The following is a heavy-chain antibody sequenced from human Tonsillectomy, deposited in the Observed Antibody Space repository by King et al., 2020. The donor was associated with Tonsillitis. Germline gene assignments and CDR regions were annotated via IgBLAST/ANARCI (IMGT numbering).Heavy chain of an antibody. CDR2: IYFSGST. V-gene: IGHV4-59*01. CDR3: ASVDCSSTSCHYYYYGMDV. CDR1: GGSISGYY. J-gene: IGHJ6*02. Sequence: LQLQESGPGLVKPSETLSLTCTVSGGSISGYYWSWLRQPPGKGLEWIGYIYFSGSTNYNPSLKSRVTISVDTSKNQFSLEVCSVTAAETAVYYCASVDCSSTSCHYYYYGMDVWGQGTTVTVSS. D-gene: IGHD2-2*01.